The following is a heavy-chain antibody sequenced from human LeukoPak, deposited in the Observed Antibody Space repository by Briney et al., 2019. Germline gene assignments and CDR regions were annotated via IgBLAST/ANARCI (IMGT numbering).Heavy chain of an antibody. D-gene: IGHD3-3*01. CDR1: GYSISSGYY. J-gene: IGHJ4*02. Sequence: SETLSLTCAVSGYSISSGYYWGWIRQPPGKGLEWIGSIYHSGSTYYNPSLKSRVTISVDTSKNQFSLKLSSVTAADTAVDYCARHSRSSIFGVVMAVSYWGQGTLVTVSS. CDR3: ARHSRSSIFGVVMAVSY. CDR2: IYHSGST. V-gene: IGHV4-38-2*01.